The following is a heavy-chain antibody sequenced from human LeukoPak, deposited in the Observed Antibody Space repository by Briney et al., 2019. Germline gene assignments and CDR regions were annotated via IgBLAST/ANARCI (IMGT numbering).Heavy chain of an antibody. CDR2: IIPIFGTA. D-gene: IGHD3-10*01. J-gene: IGHJ5*02. Sequence: ASVKVSCKASGGTFSSYAISWVRQAPGQGLEWMGGIIPIFGTANYAQKFQGRVTITADESTSTAYMELSSLRSEDTAVYYCARGAHYYGSGSYYDWFDPWGQGTLVTVSS. V-gene: IGHV1-69*13. CDR3: ARGAHYYGSGSYYDWFDP. CDR1: GGTFSSYA.